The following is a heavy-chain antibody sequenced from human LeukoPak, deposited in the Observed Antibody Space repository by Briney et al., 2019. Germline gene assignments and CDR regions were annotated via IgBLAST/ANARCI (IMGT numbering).Heavy chain of an antibody. D-gene: IGHD6-13*01. CDR3: ARGQIAAAGIYVY. V-gene: IGHV4-59*01. CDR2: LYNSGST. J-gene: IGHJ4*02. CDR1: GFTFSSYA. Sequence: PGGSLRLSCAASGFTFSSYAMSWGRQAPGKGLEWIGYLYNSGSTDYNPSLKSRVTISVDTSKNQFSLKLNSVTAADTAVYYCARGQIAAAGIYVYWGQGTLVTVSS.